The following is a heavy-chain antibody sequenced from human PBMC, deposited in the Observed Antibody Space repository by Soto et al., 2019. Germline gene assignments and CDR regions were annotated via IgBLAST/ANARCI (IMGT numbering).Heavy chain of an antibody. D-gene: IGHD3-16*01. CDR1: GGSITTYY. J-gene: IGHJ3*02. CDR3: ARDRGASDSFDI. CDR2: IFDSGST. V-gene: IGHV4-59*01. Sequence: HVQLQESGPGLVKPSETLSLTCTVSGGSITTYYWNWIRQPPGKGLEWIGYIFDSGSTNYNPSLKSRVTFSLDTSKNQFSRKLSSVTAADTAVYYCARDRGASDSFDIWGQGTLVTVSS.